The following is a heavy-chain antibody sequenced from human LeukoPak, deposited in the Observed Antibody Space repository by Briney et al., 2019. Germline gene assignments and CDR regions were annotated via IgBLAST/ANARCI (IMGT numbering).Heavy chain of an antibody. J-gene: IGHJ4*02. V-gene: IGHV3-30*18. CDR3: AKLLAGDY. CDR1: GFTFSSYG. CDR2: ISYDGSNK. D-gene: IGHD6-19*01. Sequence: GRSLRLSCAASGFTFSSYGMHWVRQAPGKGLEWVAVISYDGSNKYYADSVKGRFTISRDNSKNTLYLQMNSLRAEDTAVYYCAKLLAGDYWGQGTLVTVSS.